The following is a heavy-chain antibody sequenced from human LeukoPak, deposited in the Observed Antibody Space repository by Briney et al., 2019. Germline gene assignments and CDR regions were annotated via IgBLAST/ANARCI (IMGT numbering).Heavy chain of an antibody. Sequence: SETLSLTCAVYGGSFSGYYWSWIRQPPGKGLEWIGEINHSGSTNYNPSLKSRVTISIDTAKNQFSLKLTSVTAADTAMHYCAREDILTGYYPYYFDYWGQGTLVTVSS. V-gene: IGHV4-34*01. J-gene: IGHJ4*02. CDR1: GGSFSGYY. CDR3: AREDILTGYYPYYFDY. CDR2: INHSGST. D-gene: IGHD3-9*01.